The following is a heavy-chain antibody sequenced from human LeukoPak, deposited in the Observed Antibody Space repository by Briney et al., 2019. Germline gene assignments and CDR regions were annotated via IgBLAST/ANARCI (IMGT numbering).Heavy chain of an antibody. CDR2: INGAGVT. CDR1: GFAVIDHF. V-gene: IGHV3-69-1*01. J-gene: IGHJ6*03. CDR3: ARRGVQGYMDV. Sequence: GGSLRLSCAASGFAVIDHFMHWVRQAPGEGLQSVSTINGAGVTYYAASVKGRFTISRDRVKNTVSLQMNNLRADDTAVYFCARRGVQGYMDVWGKGTTITVSS. D-gene: IGHD1-26*01.